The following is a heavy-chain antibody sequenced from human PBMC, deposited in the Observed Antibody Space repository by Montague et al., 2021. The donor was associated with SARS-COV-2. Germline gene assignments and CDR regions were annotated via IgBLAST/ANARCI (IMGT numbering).Heavy chain of an antibody. J-gene: IGHJ4*02. V-gene: IGHV4-34*01. CDR2: INHSGST. CDR1: GGSFSGYY. D-gene: IGHD3-22*01. CDR3: ARFHNYYDSSGYYY. Sequence: SETLSLTCAVYGGSFSGYYWSWIRQPPGKGLEWIGEINHSGSTNYNLSLKSRVTISVDTSKNQFSLKLSSVTAADTAVYYCARFHNYYDSSGYYYWGQGTLVTVSS.